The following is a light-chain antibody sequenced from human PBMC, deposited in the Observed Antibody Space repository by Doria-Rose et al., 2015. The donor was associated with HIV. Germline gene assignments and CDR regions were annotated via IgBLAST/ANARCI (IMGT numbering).Light chain of an antibody. J-gene: IGKJ1*01. Sequence: EIVLTQSPGTLSLSPGERATLSCRASQSFSSTYLAWYQQKPGQAPSLLIYDGHTRATGIPDRFSASGSGSDFTLTINRLEPEDFALYYCHQYGTSWTFGQGTKVEI. CDR1: QSFSSTY. V-gene: IGKV3-20*01. CDR2: DGH. CDR3: HQYGTSWT.